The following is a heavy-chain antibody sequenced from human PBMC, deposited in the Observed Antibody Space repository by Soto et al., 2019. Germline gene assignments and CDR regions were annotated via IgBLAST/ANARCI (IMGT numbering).Heavy chain of an antibody. D-gene: IGHD2-15*01. CDR1: GFTFSSYS. J-gene: IGHJ3*02. CDR3: ARDFCSGGSCYSGDDAFDI. Sequence: GGSLRLSCAASGFTFSSYSMNWVRQAPGKGLEWVSSISSSSSYIYYADSVKGRFTISRDNAKNSLYLQMNSLRAEDTAVYYCARDFCSGGSCYSGDDAFDIWGQGTMVTVSS. V-gene: IGHV3-21*01. CDR2: ISSSSSYI.